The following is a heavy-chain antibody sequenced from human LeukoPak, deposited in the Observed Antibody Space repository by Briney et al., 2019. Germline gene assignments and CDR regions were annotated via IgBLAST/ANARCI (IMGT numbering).Heavy chain of an antibody. D-gene: IGHD5-18*01. CDR2: TYYRAKWSN. J-gene: IGHJ4*02. Sequence: SQTLSLTCAISGDTVSSNSAAWNWIRQSPSRGLEWLGRTYYRAKWSNDYAVSVKSRITISPDTSKNQFSLKLSSVTAADTAVYYCARIQLWLDYWGQGTLVTVSS. V-gene: IGHV6-1*01. CDR1: GDTVSSNSAA. CDR3: ARIQLWLDY.